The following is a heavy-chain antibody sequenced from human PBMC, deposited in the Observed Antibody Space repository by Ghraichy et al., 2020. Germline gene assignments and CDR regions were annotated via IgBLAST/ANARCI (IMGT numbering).Heavy chain of an antibody. CDR2: INPNSGGT. D-gene: IGHD6-19*01. CDR3: ARDSSSGWYGPGY. CDR1: GYTFTGYY. V-gene: IGHV1-2*02. J-gene: IGHJ4*02. Sequence: ASVKVSCKASGYTFTGYYMHWVRQAPGQGLEWMGWINPNSGGTIYAQKFQGRVTMTRDTSISTAYMELSRLRSDDTAVYYCARDSSSGWYGPGYWGQGTLVTVSS.